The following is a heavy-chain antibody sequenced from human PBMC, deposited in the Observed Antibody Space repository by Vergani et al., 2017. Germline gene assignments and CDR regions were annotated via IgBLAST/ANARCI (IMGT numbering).Heavy chain of an antibody. Sequence: EVQLVESGGGLVKPGGSLRLSCAASGFIFSSYSMNWVRQAPGKGLEWVSTLSASDRRTHYADSVKGRFTISRDISKNTLFLHMNSLRPEDTAVYYCAKVGRSEVAGTFGAFDIWGQGTMVTVSS. CDR1: GFIFSSYS. J-gene: IGHJ3*02. V-gene: IGHV3-21*04. CDR3: AKVGRSEVAGTFGAFDI. D-gene: IGHD6-19*01. CDR2: LSASDRRT.